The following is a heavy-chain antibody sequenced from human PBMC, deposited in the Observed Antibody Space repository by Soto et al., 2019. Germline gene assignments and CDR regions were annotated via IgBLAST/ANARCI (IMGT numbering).Heavy chain of an antibody. J-gene: IGHJ4*02. CDR1: GFPFNDYY. V-gene: IGHV3-11*05. CDR2: ISSTSAYT. CDR3: ARDPSLRSPPDY. Sequence: QVQVVESGEGLVKPGGSLRLCCVASGFPFNDYYMTWIRQAPGKGLEWVAYISSTSAYTDYADSVKGRFTISRDNAKNTVYLQMNSLRDEDTAVYYYARDPSLRSPPDYWGQGTLVTVSS.